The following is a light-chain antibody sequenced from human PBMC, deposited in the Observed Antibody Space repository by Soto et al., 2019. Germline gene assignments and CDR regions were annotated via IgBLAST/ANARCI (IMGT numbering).Light chain of an antibody. J-gene: IGKJ5*01. CDR1: QSVSSY. CDR3: QQYGSSPSIT. Sequence: IVLPESPATLSFSPGERATLSCRASQSVSSYLAWYQQKPGHAPRLLIYDASNRATGIPARLSGSGSGADFTLTISRLEPEDFAVYYCQQYGSSPSITFGQGTRLEI. V-gene: IGKV3-20*01. CDR2: DAS.